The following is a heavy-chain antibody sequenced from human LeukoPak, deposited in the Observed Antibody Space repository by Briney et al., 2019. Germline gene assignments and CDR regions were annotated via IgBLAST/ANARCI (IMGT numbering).Heavy chain of an antibody. D-gene: IGHD5-24*01. CDR2: MNPNSGNT. J-gene: IGHJ4*02. CDR1: GYTFTSYD. CDR3: ARGTRRDGYNYFDY. V-gene: IGHV1-8*03. Sequence: ASVKVSCKASGYTFTSYDINWVRQATGQGLEWMGWMNPNSGNTGYAQKFQGRVTITRNTSISTAYMELSSLRSEDTAVYYCARGTRRDGYNYFDYWGQGTLVTVSS.